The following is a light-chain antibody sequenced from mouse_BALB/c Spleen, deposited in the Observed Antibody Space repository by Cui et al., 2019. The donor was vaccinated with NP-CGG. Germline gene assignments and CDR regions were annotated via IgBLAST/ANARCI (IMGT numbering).Light chain of an antibody. CDR2: GTN. J-gene: IGLJ1*01. CDR3: ALWYSNHWV. CDR1: TRAVTTSNY. Sequence: QAVVTQDSALTTLPGETVTLTCRSSTRAVTTSNYANWVQEKPDHLFTGLIGGTNNRAPGVPARFSGSLIGDKAALTITGAQTEDEAIYFCALWYSNHWVFGGGTKLTVL. V-gene: IGLV1*01.